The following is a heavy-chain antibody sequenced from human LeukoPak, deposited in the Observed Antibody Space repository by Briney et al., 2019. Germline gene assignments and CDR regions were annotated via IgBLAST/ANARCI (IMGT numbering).Heavy chain of an antibody. CDR1: GFTFSSYS. D-gene: IGHD3-22*01. CDR3: AREWYDSSGYYNRLDYFDY. V-gene: IGHV3-21*01. J-gene: IGHJ4*02. Sequence: GGSLRLSCAASGFTFSSYSMNWVRQAPGKGLEWVSSISSSSSYIYYADSVKGRFTISRDNAKNSLYLQMNSLRAEDTAVYYCAREWYDSSGYYNRLDYFDYWGQGTLVTVPS. CDR2: ISSSSSYI.